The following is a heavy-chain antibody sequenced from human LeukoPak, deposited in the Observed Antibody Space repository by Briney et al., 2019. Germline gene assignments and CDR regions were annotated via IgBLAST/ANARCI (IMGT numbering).Heavy chain of an antibody. Sequence: KPSETLSLTCTVSGGPISSSSYYWAWIRQPPGKGLEWIWSIYYSGRTYYNPSLESRVTISVDTTNNQVSLKLSSVTAADTAVYYCARQPRNWNDFLDYWGQGTLVTVSS. CDR2: IYYSGRT. J-gene: IGHJ4*02. CDR3: ARQPRNWNDFLDY. CDR1: GGPISSSSYY. D-gene: IGHD1-1*01. V-gene: IGHV4-39*01.